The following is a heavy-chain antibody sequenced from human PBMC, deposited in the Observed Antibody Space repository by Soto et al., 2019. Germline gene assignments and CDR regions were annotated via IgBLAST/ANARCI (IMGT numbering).Heavy chain of an antibody. V-gene: IGHV5-51*01. CDR2: IYPGDSDS. Sequence: LKISCKGSGYSFVSYWIAWVRQRPGKGLEWMGIIYPGDSDSTYSPSFQGQVTLSVDKSINTVFLQWSSLEASDTAMYYCARTDGYEIEYWGQGTQVTVSS. CDR1: GYSFVSYW. J-gene: IGHJ4*02. D-gene: IGHD5-12*01. CDR3: ARTDGYEIEY.